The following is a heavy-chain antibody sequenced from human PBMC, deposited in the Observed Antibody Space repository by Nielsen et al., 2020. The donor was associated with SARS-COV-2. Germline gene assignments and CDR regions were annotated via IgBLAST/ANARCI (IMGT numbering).Heavy chain of an antibody. Sequence: ASVKVSCKVSGYTLTELSMHWVRQAPGKGLEWMGGFDPEDGETIYAQKFQGRVTMTGDTSTDTAYMELSSLRSEDTAVYYCARTNNFDIWGQGTMVTVSS. J-gene: IGHJ3*02. CDR3: ARTNNFDI. CDR1: GYTLTELS. V-gene: IGHV1-24*01. CDR2: FDPEDGET.